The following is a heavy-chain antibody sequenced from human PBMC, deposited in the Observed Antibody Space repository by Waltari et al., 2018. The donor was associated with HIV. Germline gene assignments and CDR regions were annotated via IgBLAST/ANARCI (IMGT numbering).Heavy chain of an antibody. CDR2: FDPEDCET. V-gene: IGHV1-24*01. J-gene: IGHJ3*02. CDR3: ATGKMADYVWGSYRSFDAFDI. CDR1: GYTLTELS. Sequence: QVQLVQSGAEVKKPGASVKVSCKVSGYTLTELSMHWVRQAPGKGLEWMGGFDPEDCETIYAQKFQGRVTMTEDTSTDTAYMELSSLRSEDTAVYYCATGKMADYVWGSYRSFDAFDIWGQGTMVTVSS. D-gene: IGHD3-16*02.